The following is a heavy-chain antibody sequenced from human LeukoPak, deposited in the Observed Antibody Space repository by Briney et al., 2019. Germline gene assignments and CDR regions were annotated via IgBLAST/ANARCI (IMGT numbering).Heavy chain of an antibody. Sequence: SGTLSLTCAVYGGSFSGYYWSWIRQPPGKGLEWIGEINHSGSTNYNPSLKSRVTISVDTSKNQFSLKLSSVTAADTAVYYCARQGRYYYYYMDVWGKGTTVTISS. CDR3: ARQGRYYYYYMDV. V-gene: IGHV4-34*01. CDR1: GGSFSGYY. J-gene: IGHJ6*03. CDR2: INHSGST.